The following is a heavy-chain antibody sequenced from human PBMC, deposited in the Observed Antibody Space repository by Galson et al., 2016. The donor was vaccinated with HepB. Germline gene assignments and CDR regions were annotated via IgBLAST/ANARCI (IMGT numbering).Heavy chain of an antibody. CDR2: ISGAAETT. V-gene: IGHV3-23*01. Sequence: SLRLSCAASGFTFNNFDMNWVRQAPGKGLEWISVISGAAETTHYADSVKGRFTVSRDNSKNTLYLQMNNLRAEDTAVYYCEKGRLVRSSFRYYFDFWGQGTLVTVSS. CDR3: EKGRLVRSSFRYYFDF. D-gene: IGHD6-19*01. J-gene: IGHJ4*02. CDR1: GFTFNNFD.